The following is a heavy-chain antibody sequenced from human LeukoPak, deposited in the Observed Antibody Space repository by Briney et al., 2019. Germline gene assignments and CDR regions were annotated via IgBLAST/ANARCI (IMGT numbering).Heavy chain of an antibody. CDR1: GGSISRGDYY. CDR2: IYYSGST. D-gene: IGHD1-26*01. J-gene: IGHJ4*02. V-gene: IGHV4-30-4*01. Sequence: PSQTLSLTCTVSGGSISRGDYYWGWVRQPPGEGLEWVGYIYYSGSTYYNPSLKSRVTISVDTSKNQFSLKLSSVTAADTAVYYCARDDGGPGATIFDYWGQGTLVTVSS. CDR3: ARDDGGPGATIFDY.